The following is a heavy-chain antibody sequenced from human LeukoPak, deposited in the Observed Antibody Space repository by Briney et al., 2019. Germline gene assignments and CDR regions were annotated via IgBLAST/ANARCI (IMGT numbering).Heavy chain of an antibody. CDR2: IKQDGSEK. CDR1: GFTFSSYW. Sequence: TGGSLRLSCAASGFTFSSYWMSWVRQAPGKGLEWVANIKQDGSEKYYVDSVKGRFTISRDNAKNSLYLQMNSLRAADTAVYYCAKGYRNHLLILLDSWGQGTLVTVSS. D-gene: IGHD3-16*01. V-gene: IGHV3-7*01. J-gene: IGHJ5*01. CDR3: AKGYRNHLLILLDS.